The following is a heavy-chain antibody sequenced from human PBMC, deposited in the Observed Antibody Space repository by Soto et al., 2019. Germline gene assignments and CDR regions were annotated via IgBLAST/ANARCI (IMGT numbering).Heavy chain of an antibody. CDR2: IFHSGTT. Sequence: PSETLSLTCTVSGASISSSYWSWIRQSPGKGLEWIGCIFHSGTTNYNPSLKSRVTISVDTSKNQFSLKLTSVTAADTAVYYCARYSNNWFQTAGMAVWRQGTTVTVSS. J-gene: IGHJ6*02. CDR3: ARYSNNWFQTAGMAV. CDR1: GASISSSY. V-gene: IGHV4-59*12. D-gene: IGHD1-20*01.